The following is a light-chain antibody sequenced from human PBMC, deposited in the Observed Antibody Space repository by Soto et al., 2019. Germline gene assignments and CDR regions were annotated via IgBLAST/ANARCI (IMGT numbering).Light chain of an antibody. CDR2: DAS. CDR1: QDISNY. V-gene: IGKV1-33*01. CDR3: QHFDSLPLS. J-gene: IGKJ3*01. Sequence: DIQMTQSPPSLSASVGDRVTITCRASQDISNYLNWYQQKLGKAPKLLIYDASNLETGVSSRFSGSGSGTDFSLTISSLPPEDSATYYCQHFDSLPLSFGPGTKVQIK.